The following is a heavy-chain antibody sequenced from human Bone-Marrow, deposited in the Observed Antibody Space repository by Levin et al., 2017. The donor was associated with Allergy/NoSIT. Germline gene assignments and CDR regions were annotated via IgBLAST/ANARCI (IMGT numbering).Heavy chain of an antibody. CDR1: GGTFSTHV. D-gene: IGHD3-3*01. CDR3: ASSSDLESTFDY. V-gene: IGHV1-69*13. J-gene: IGHJ4*02. CDR2: ITPIFGTA. Sequence: EASVKVSCKTSGGTFSTHVISWVRQAPGQGLEWMGGITPIFGTANYAQNFQGRITITADESASTVYLELSSLRSGDTAVYYCASSSDLESTFDYWGQGPLVTVSS.